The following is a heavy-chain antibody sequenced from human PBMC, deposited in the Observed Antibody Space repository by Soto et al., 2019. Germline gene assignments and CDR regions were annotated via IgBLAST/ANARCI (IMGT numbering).Heavy chain of an antibody. V-gene: IGHV3-73*01. CDR1: GFTFSGSA. CDR2: IRSKANSYAT. J-gene: IGHJ5*02. CDR3: TSRGVTPGWFDP. D-gene: IGHD2-21*02. Sequence: GGSLRLSCAASGFTFSGSAMHWVRQASGKGLEWVGRIRSKANSYATVYAASVKGRFTISRDDSKNTAYLQMNSLKTEDTAVYYCTSRGVTPGWFDPWGQGTLVTVSS.